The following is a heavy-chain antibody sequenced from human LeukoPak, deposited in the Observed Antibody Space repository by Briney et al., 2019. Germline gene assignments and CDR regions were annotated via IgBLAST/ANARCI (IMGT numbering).Heavy chain of an antibody. V-gene: IGHV4-34*01. CDR2: INHSGST. Sequence: KPSETLSLTCAVFGGSFSGYYWSWIRQPPGKGLEWIGEINHSGSTNYNPSLKSRVTISVDTSKNQFSLKLSSVTATDTAVYYCARETLDITVIVVVRMGDAFDIWGQGTMVTVSS. J-gene: IGHJ3*02. CDR1: GGSFSGYY. CDR3: ARETLDITVIVVVRMGDAFDI. D-gene: IGHD3-22*01.